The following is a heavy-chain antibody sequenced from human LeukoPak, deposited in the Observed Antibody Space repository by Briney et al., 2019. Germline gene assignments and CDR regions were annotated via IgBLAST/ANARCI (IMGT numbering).Heavy chain of an antibody. Sequence: PSQTLSLTCTLPGGSISSRNYHSHWIRQPAGKGPEWIGRIDASGASKYNPSLNGRVTITLDTSKNQFPLSLSPVTAADTAVYYCARSQIQLHLPWYFDYWGQGILVTVSS. J-gene: IGHJ4*02. CDR2: IDASGAS. CDR1: GGSISSRNYH. D-gene: IGHD5-24*01. CDR3: ARSQIQLHLPWYFDY. V-gene: IGHV4-61*02.